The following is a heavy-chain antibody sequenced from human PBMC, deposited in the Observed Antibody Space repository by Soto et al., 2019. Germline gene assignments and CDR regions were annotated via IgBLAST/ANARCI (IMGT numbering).Heavy chain of an antibody. CDR2: ISYDGSNK. V-gene: IGHV3-30-3*01. Sequence: QVQLVESGGGVVQPGRSLRLSCAASGFTFSSYAMHWVRQAPGKGLEWVAVISYDGSNKYYADSVKGRFTISRDNSKNTLYLQMNSLRAEDTVVYYCANTRGYCSGGSCPDYWGQGTLVTVSS. J-gene: IGHJ4*02. CDR3: ANTRGYCSGGSCPDY. CDR1: GFTFSSYA. D-gene: IGHD2-15*01.